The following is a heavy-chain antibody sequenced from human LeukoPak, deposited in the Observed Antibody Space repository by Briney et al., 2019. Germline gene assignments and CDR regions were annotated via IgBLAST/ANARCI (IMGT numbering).Heavy chain of an antibody. J-gene: IGHJ4*02. V-gene: IGHV3-30*02. CDR3: AKDFEVVLTATLSPFDY. CDR2: IRYDGSNK. D-gene: IGHD2-21*02. CDR1: GFTFSSYG. Sequence: PGGSLRLSCAASGFTFSSYGMHWVRQAPGKGLEWVAFIRYDGSNKYYADSVKGRFTISRDNSKNTLYLQMNSLRAEDTAVYYCAKDFEVVLTATLSPFDYWGQGTLVTVSS.